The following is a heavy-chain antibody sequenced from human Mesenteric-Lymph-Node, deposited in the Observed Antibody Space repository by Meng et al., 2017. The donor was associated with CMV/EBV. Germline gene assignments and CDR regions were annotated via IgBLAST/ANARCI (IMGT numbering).Heavy chain of an antibody. Sequence: ESLKISCTVSNFSISSGHYWGWIRQPPGKGLEWIGSTYHSGYTYYNPSLKSRVTISVDTSKNQLSLMLTSVTAADTAVYYCATAPGLTIFGVAMKAFDYGMDVWGQGTTVTVSS. V-gene: IGHV4-38-2*02. CDR2: TYHSGYT. D-gene: IGHD3-3*01. CDR1: NFSISSGHY. CDR3: ATAPGLTIFGVAMKAFDYGMDV. J-gene: IGHJ6*02.